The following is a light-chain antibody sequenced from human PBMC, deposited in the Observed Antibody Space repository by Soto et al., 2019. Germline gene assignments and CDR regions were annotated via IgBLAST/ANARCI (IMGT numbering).Light chain of an antibody. CDR1: SSDVGGFDY. CDR3: SSYTGRKAWV. CDR2: EVS. Sequence: QSVLTQPASVSGSPGQSITISCSGASSDVGGFDYVSWSQQHPGKAPKLLIYEVSNRPSGVSNRFSASKSGNTASLTISGLQPEDEADYYCSSYTGRKAWVFGGGTKVTVL. V-gene: IGLV2-14*01. J-gene: IGLJ3*02.